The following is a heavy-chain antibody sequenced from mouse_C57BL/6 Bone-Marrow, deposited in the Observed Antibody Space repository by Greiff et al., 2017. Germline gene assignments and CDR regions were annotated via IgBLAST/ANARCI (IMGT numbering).Heavy chain of an antibody. CDR1: GYTFTSYW. Sequence: VQLKESGAELVKPGASVKLSCKASGYTFTSYWMQWVKQRPGQGLEWIGEIDPSDSYTNYNQKFKGKATLTVDTSSSTAYMQLSSLTSEDSAVYYCARYGRRYFDVWGTGTTVTVSS. V-gene: IGHV1-50*01. D-gene: IGHD2-1*01. CDR3: ARYGRRYFDV. J-gene: IGHJ1*03. CDR2: IDPSDSYT.